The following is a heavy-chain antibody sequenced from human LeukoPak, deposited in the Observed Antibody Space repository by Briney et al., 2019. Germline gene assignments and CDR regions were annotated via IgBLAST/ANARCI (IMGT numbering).Heavy chain of an antibody. V-gene: IGHV1-2*02. J-gene: IGHJ4*02. Sequence: ASVKVSCKASGYTFTGYYMHWVRQAPGQGLEWMGWINPNSGGTNYAQKFQGRVTMTRDTSLSTAYMELSRLRSDDTAVYYCARVAGIRHGAPSYWGQGTLVTVSS. CDR2: INPNSGGT. CDR1: GYTFTGYY. D-gene: IGHD1-26*01. CDR3: ARVAGIRHGAPSY.